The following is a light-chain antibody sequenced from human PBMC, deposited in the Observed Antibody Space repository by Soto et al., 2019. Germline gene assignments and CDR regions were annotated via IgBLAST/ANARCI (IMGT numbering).Light chain of an antibody. CDR1: QSISSW. J-gene: IGKJ1*01. CDR3: QTYHSYSWT. Sequence: DIQMTQSPSTLSSSLGDSVTITCRASQSISSWLAWYQQKTGKAPKLLIYAESTLQPGVPSRLSGSGSGTELNLTISSLQPDDFATYFCQTYHSYSWTCGQGTKVDIK. CDR2: AES. V-gene: IGKV1-5*01.